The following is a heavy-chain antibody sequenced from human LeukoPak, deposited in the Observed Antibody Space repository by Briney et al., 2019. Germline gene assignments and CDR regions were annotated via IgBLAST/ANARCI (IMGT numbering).Heavy chain of an antibody. D-gene: IGHD2-2*01. V-gene: IGHV3-30*04. CDR3: ARDFEPAAMSGWFDP. CDR1: GFTFSSYA. Sequence: PGGSLRLSCAASGFTFSSYAMHWVRQAPGKGLEWVAVISYDGSNKYYADSVKGRFTISRDNSKNTLYLQMNSLRAEDTAVYYCARDFEPAAMSGWFDPWGQGTLVTVSS. J-gene: IGHJ5*02. CDR2: ISYDGSNK.